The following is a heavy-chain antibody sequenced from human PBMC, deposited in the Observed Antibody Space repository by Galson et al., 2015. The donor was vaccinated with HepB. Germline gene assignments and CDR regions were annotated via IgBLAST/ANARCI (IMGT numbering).Heavy chain of an antibody. CDR3: ARETTTNDGFDI. CDR2: ISVDDDNT. V-gene: IGHV1-18*01. J-gene: IGHJ3*02. CDR1: GYTFSSYA. D-gene: IGHD4-11*01. Sequence: SVKVSCKASGYTFSSYAINWVRQAPGQGLEWMGWISVDDDNTNYAQRLQDRLTMSTDTSTNTAYMELRSLRSDDTAVYYCARETTTNDGFDIWGQGTMVTVSS.